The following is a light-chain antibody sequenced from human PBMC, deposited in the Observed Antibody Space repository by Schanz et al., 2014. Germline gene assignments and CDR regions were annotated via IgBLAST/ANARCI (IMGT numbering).Light chain of an antibody. J-gene: IGKJ1*01. CDR3: HQYDNSPPT. Sequence: EIVLTQSPGTLSLSPGERATLSCRASQSVSSSYLAWYQEKPGQAPRLLIYGASTRATGIPARFSGSGSGTDFTLTISRLEPEDFAVYYCHQYDNSPPTFGQGTKVEIK. V-gene: IGKV3-20*01. CDR1: QSVSSSY. CDR2: GAS.